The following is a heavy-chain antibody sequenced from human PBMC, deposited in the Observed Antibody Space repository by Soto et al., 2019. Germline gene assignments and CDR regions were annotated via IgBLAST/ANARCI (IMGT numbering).Heavy chain of an antibody. J-gene: IGHJ6*02. D-gene: IGHD3-9*01. CDR3: ARHLVLLTISLYYYYGMDV. CDR2: MSPNSGAT. V-gene: IGHV1-8*01. CDR1: GYTFTTYD. Sequence: ASVKVSCKASGYTFTTYDINWVRQATGQGLEWLGWMSPNSGATGYAQKFQGRVTITADESTSTAYMELSSLRSEDTAVYYCARHLVLLTISLYYYYGMDVWGQGTMVTVSS.